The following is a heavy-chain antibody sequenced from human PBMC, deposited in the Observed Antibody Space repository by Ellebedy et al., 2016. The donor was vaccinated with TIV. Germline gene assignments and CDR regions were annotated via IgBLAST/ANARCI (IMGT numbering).Heavy chain of an antibody. Sequence: SLKISCAASGFIFESYAMHWVRQAPGKGLEWDSGVNWNGADIGYAASVKGRFTISRDNAKNSLYLEMNNLRGEDTALYYCAKDQGYSAGWSLGYYYYGMDVWGQGTTVTVSS. D-gene: IGHD1-26*01. J-gene: IGHJ6*02. CDR2: VNWNGADI. V-gene: IGHV3-9*01. CDR3: AKDQGYSAGWSLGYYYYGMDV. CDR1: GFIFESYA.